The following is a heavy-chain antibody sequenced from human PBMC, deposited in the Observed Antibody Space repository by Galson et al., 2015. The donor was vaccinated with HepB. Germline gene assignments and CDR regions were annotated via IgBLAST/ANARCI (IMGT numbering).Heavy chain of an antibody. CDR2: ISQAGSKT. CDR3: ADPPSGF. CDR1: GFTFSNYW. V-gene: IGHV3-7*03. D-gene: IGHD3-10*01. Sequence: SLRLSCAASGFTFSNYWMTWVRQAPGKGLEWMASISQAGSKTFYVDSVEGRFTISRDNAKNSLYLQMNSLRVEDRAVYYCADPPSGFWGQGTPVTVSS. J-gene: IGHJ4*02.